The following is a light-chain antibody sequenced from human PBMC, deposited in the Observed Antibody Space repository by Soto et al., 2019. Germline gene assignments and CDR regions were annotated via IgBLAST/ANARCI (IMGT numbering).Light chain of an antibody. J-gene: IGKJ2*01. V-gene: IGKV3-20*01. CDR1: QSVSSSY. CDR3: RQYGTSPYT. Sequence: EIVLTQSPGTLSLSPGERATLSCRASQSVSSSYLAWYQQKPGQAPRLLIYGASSRSTGIPDTFSGSGSGTDFTFTITRLEPEDFAVYYCRQYGTSPYTFGQGTKLEIK. CDR2: GAS.